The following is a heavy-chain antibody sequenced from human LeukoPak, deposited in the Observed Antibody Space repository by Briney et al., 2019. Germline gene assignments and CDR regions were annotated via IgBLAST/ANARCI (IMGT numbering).Heavy chain of an antibody. D-gene: IGHD3-3*01. CDR3: ARGAPDFWNVYYMDV. CDR1: GYTFSNYD. V-gene: IGHV1-8*03. CDR2: MNPNSGNT. Sequence: ASVKVSCKASGYTFSNYDINWVRQATGQGLEWMGWMNPNSGNTGYAQKFQGGVTITRNTSISTAYMELSSLRSEDTAVYYCARGAPDFWNVYYMDVWGKGTTVSVSS. J-gene: IGHJ6*03.